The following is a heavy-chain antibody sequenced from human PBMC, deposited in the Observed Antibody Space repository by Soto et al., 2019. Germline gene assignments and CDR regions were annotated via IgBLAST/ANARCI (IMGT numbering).Heavy chain of an antibody. J-gene: IGHJ6*02. CDR1: XXXXXKYX. Sequence: QVQLVQSGAEVKKPGSSVXXSXXXXXXXXXKYXFXWVRQAPGQGLEWMGWIIPIFGSRNYAEKFQGRVTITADESTSTAYMELRSLRFEDTAVYYCARGETYLGVWGQGTTVTVSS. CDR2: IIPIFGSR. D-gene: IGHD3-16*01. CDR3: ARGETYLGV. V-gene: IGHV1-69*01.